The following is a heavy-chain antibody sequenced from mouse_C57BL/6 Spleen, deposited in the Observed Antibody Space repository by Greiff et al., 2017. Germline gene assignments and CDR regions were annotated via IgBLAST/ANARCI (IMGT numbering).Heavy chain of an antibody. V-gene: IGHV1-4*01. D-gene: IGHD1-1*01. CDR2: INPSSGYT. CDR1: GYTFTSYT. Sequence: QVQLQQSGAELARPGASVKMSCKASGYTFTSYTMHWVKQRPGQGLEWIGYINPSSGYTKYNQKFKDKDTLTADKSSSTAYMQLSSLTSEDSAVYYCASTYGSSYYFDYWGQGTTLTVSS. CDR3: ASTYGSSYYFDY. J-gene: IGHJ2*01.